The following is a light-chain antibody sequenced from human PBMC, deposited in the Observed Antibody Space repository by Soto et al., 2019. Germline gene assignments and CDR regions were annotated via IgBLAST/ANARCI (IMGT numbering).Light chain of an antibody. CDR3: CSFAGSNILI. CDR2: DVT. CDR1: SSDVGGYNY. V-gene: IGLV2-11*01. Sequence: QSVLTQPRSVSGSPGQSVTISCTGTSSDVGGYNYVSWYQRHPGKAPKLIISDVTKRPSGVPDRFSGSKSGNTAYLTISGLQAEDEADYDCCSFAGSNILIFGGGTKLTVL. J-gene: IGLJ2*01.